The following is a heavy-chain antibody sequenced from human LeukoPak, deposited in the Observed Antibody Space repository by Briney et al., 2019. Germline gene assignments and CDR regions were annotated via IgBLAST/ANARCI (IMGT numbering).Heavy chain of an antibody. CDR1: GFTFNSYG. J-gene: IGHJ4*02. D-gene: IGHD4-17*01. CDR2: IWYDGSNK. CDR3: ARARTTRGFDY. V-gene: IGHV3-33*01. Sequence: GGSLRLSCAASGFTFNSYGIHWVRQAPGKGLEGVAFIWYDGSNKYYADSVKGRFTISRDNTKNTLYLQMNSLRAEDAAVYYCARARTTRGFDYWGQGTLVTVSS.